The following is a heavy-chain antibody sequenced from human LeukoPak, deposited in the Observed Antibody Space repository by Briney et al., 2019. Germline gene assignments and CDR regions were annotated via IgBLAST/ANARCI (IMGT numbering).Heavy chain of an antibody. Sequence: PSETLSLTCTVSGGSISSGGYYWSWIRQPPGKGLEWIGYIYHSGSTYYNPSLKSRVTISVDRSKNQFSLKLSSVTAADTAVYYCARVNKIITIFYWGQGTLVTVSS. CDR2: IYHSGST. CDR1: GGSISSGGYY. V-gene: IGHV4-30-2*01. J-gene: IGHJ4*02. CDR3: ARVNKIITIFY. D-gene: IGHD3-3*01.